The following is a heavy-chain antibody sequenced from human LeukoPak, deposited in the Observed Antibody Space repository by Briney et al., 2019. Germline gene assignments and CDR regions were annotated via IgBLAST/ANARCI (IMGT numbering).Heavy chain of an antibody. CDR1: GFTFSNYA. Sequence: GVSLRLSCTASGFTFSNYAMTWVRQAPGKGLEWVASIRGGGDTKYYADSVKGRFTISRDNSKNTLFLQMNSLRGEDTAVYYCSGDPNGDYVGAFDMWGPGTMVTASS. V-gene: IGHV3-23*01. D-gene: IGHD4-17*01. CDR3: SGDPNGDYVGAFDM. J-gene: IGHJ3*02. CDR2: IRGGGDTK.